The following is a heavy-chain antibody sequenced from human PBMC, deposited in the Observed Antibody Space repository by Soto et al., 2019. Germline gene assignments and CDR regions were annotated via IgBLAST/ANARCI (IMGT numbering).Heavy chain of an antibody. D-gene: IGHD3-10*01. Sequence: GGSLRLSCAASGFAFSSHPMSWVRQAPEKGLEWVAGISDGGDLTYNADSVRGRFAISRDNSRNTLYLQMNSLRAEDTAVYYCARRVIGSSRAFDIWGQGTMVTVSS. V-gene: IGHV3-23*01. CDR2: ISDGGDLT. CDR3: ARRVIGSSRAFDI. CDR1: GFAFSSHP. J-gene: IGHJ3*02.